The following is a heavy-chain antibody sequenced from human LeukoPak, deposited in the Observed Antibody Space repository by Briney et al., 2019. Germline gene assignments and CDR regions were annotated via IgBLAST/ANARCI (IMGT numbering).Heavy chain of an antibody. Sequence: SETLSLTCTVSGGSISSYYWSWIRQPPGKGLEWIGYIYYSGSTNYNPSLKSRVTISVDTSKNQFSQKLSSVTAADTAVYYCARGPRGTFDYWGQGTLVTVSS. CDR1: GGSISSYY. J-gene: IGHJ4*02. CDR3: ARGPRGTFDY. CDR2: IYYSGST. V-gene: IGHV4-59*01.